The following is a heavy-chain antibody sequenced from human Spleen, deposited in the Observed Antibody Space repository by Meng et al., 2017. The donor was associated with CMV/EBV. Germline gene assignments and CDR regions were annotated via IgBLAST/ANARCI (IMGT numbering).Heavy chain of an antibody. Sequence: SETLSLTCAVSGASISSFYWSWIRQPPGEGLEWIGYVTYSGSTNYNPSLKSRVTISLDTSKNQFSLKLSSVTAADTAVYYCARGSRVGKYQLLYQSWGQGTLVTVSS. J-gene: IGHJ4*02. D-gene: IGHD2-2*02. CDR1: GASISSFY. CDR3: ARGSRVGKYQLLYQS. V-gene: IGHV4-59*12. CDR2: VTYSGST.